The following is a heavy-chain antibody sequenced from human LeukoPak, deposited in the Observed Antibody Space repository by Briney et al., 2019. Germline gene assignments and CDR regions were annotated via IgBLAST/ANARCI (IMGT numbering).Heavy chain of an antibody. CDR2: IDPSDSYT. J-gene: IGHJ5*02. D-gene: IGHD7-27*01. CDR3: ARLGSNIYFDP. V-gene: IGHV5-10-1*01. Sequence: GESLKISCEGSGYSFTSYWISWVRQMPGKGLEWMGRIDPSDSYTNYSPSFQGHVTISADKPINTAYLQWSSLKASDTAMYYCARLGSNIYFDPWGQGTLVTVSS. CDR1: GYSFTSYW.